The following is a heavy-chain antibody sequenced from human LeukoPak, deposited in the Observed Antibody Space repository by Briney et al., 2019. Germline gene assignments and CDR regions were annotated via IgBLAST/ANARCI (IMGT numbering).Heavy chain of an antibody. J-gene: IGHJ6*03. V-gene: IGHV3-21*04. Sequence: GGSLRLSCAASGFTFSSYTMNWVRQAPGKGLEWVSSISTSSIYIYYTDSLKGRFTISRDNAKNSLYLQMNSLRAEDTALYYCARAITMVRGIGGPYYYYYMDVWGKGTTVTVSS. CDR3: ARAITMVRGIGGPYYYYYMDV. CDR1: GFTFSSYT. CDR2: ISTSSIYI. D-gene: IGHD3-10*01.